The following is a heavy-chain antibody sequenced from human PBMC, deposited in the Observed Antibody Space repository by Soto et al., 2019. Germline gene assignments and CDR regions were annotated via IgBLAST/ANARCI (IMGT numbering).Heavy chain of an antibody. CDR2: VIPLFDTA. D-gene: IGHD5-18*01. CDR3: ATGGHNDGYNFYHGMDV. J-gene: IGHJ6*02. V-gene: IGHV1-69*01. CDR1: GGIFTNNA. Sequence: QVQVVQSGAEVNKPGSSVKVSCKVSGGIFTNNAISWVRQAPGQGLEWLGGVIPLFDTAYYAQIFRGRLRISADGATTTAYMELSGLTSADTAVYFCATGGHNDGYNFYHGMDVWGQGTTVTVS.